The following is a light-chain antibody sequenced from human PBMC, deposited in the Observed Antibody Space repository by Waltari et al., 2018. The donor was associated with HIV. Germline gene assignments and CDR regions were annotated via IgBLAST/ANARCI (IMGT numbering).Light chain of an antibody. Sequence: SYELTQPPPVSVALGQTATTTCRENAIGDKNVNWYQQKYGHAPVLVVYDDLDRPAGIPDRFSGSNAGDTATLTIIRVEPGDEADYYCQVWNTGHDQFVVFGGGTKLTVL. CDR1: AIGDKN. CDR3: QVWNTGHDQFVV. CDR2: DDL. V-gene: IGLV3-21*02. J-gene: IGLJ2*01.